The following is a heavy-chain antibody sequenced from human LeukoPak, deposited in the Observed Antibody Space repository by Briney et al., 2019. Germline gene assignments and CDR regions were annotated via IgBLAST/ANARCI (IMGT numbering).Heavy chain of an antibody. CDR3: ARVRYSGSPLWFGDVSGDMDV. J-gene: IGHJ6*03. D-gene: IGHD3-10*01. V-gene: IGHV4-39*07. CDR2: IYYSGST. CDR1: GGSISSSSYY. Sequence: PSETLSLTCTVSGGSISSSSYYWGWIRQPPGKGLEWIGSIYYSGSTYYNPSLKSRVTISVDTSKNQFSLKLSSVTPEDTAVYYCARVRYSGSPLWFGDVSGDMDVWGKGTTVTISS.